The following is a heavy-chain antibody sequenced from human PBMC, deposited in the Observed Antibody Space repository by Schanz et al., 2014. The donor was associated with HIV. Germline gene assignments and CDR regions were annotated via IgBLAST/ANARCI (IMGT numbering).Heavy chain of an antibody. J-gene: IGHJ4*02. CDR1: GYTFTTYG. CDR3: ARGGSGWYGYEGFDY. V-gene: IGHV1-18*01. D-gene: IGHD6-19*01. Sequence: QVQLVQSGAEVKKPGASVTVSCKASGYTFTTYGITWVRQAPGQGLEWMGWISPNNGKRNYAQKLQGRVTMTTDTSTTTAYMELRSLRSDETAIYYCARGGSGWYGYEGFDYWGQGTLVTVSS. CDR2: ISPNNGKR.